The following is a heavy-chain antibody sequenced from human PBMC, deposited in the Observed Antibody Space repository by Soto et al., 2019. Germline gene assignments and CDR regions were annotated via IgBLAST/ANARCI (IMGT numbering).Heavy chain of an antibody. CDR1: GYTFTSYG. J-gene: IGHJ6*02. V-gene: IGHV1-18*04. CDR2: ISAYNGNT. Sequence: ASVKVSCKASGYTFTSYGISWVRQAPGQGLEWMGWISAYNGNTNYAQKLQGRVTMTTDTSTSTAYMELRSLRSDDTAVYYCARDAYSSSWLDYYYYGIDVWGQGPTVTVSS. CDR3: ARDAYSSSWLDYYYYGIDV. D-gene: IGHD6-13*01.